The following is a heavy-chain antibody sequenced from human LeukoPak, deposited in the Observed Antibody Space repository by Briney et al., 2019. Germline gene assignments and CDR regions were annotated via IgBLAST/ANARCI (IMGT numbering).Heavy chain of an antibody. V-gene: IGHV1-69*04. J-gene: IGHJ5*02. CDR3: ARDRCRSSSTSCYGGNWFDP. CDR1: GGTFSSYA. Sequence: ASVKVSCKASGGTFSSYAISWVRQAPGQGLEWMGRIIPILGIANYAQKFQGRVTITADKSTSTAYMELSSLRSEDTAVYYCARDRCRSSSTSCYGGNWFDPWGQGTLVTVSS. D-gene: IGHD2-2*01. CDR2: IIPILGIA.